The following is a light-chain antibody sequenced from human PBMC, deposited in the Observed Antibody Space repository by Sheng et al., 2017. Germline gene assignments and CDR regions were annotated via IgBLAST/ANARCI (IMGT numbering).Light chain of an antibody. CDR3: QHYYNWPRT. Sequence: EMVLTQSPGTLSLSPGARATLSCRASQSVSSNYLAWYQQKPGQAPRVLISRASTRAPGIPARFSGSGSGTEFTLTISSLQPEDFAFYYCQHYYNWPRTFGQGTKVEIK. V-gene: IGKV3-15*01. CDR1: QSVSSN. J-gene: IGKJ1*01. CDR2: RAS.